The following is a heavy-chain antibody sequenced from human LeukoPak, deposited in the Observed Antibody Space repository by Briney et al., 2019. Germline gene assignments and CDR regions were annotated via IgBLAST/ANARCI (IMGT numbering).Heavy chain of an antibody. CDR1: GFPFSNYW. D-gene: IGHD3-10*01. Sequence: GGSLRLSCAASGFPFSNYWMHWVRQAPGKGLVWVSRINSDGSSTGNADSVKGRFTNSRDNAKNTLYLQMNSLRAEDTAVYYCARGEVYGSGKTDYWGQGTLVTVSS. J-gene: IGHJ4*02. CDR3: ARGEVYGSGKTDY. CDR2: INSDGSST. V-gene: IGHV3-74*01.